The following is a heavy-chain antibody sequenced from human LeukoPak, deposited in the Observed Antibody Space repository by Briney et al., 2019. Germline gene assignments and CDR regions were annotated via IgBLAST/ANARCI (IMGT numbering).Heavy chain of an antibody. J-gene: IGHJ6*02. D-gene: IGHD3-16*01. CDR3: ARGRLGGGHYYGMDV. V-gene: IGHV4-34*01. Sequence: SETLSLTCAVYGGSFSGYYWSWIRQPPGKGLEWIGEINHSGSTNYNPSLKSQVTISVDTSKNQFSLKLSSVTAADTAVYYCARGRLGGGHYYGMDVWGQGTTVTVSS. CDR1: GGSFSGYY. CDR2: INHSGST.